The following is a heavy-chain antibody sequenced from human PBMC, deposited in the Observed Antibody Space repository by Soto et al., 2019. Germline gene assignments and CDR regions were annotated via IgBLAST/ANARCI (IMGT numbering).Heavy chain of an antibody. CDR2: VYNSGST. J-gene: IGHJ4*02. CDR3: ARYRREAVAGYTLDN. Sequence: SETLSLTCTVSGGSISSNYWTWIRQPPGKGLEWIGYVYNSGSTNYNPSLKSRVTISEDTPKSQFSLKVNSMTAADTAVYYCARYRREAVAGYTLDNWGQGILVTVSS. V-gene: IGHV4-59*01. D-gene: IGHD6-13*01. CDR1: GGSISSNY.